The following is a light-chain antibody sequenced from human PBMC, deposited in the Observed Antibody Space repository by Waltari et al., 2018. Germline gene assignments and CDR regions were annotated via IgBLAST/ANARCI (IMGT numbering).Light chain of an antibody. Sequence: DIVMTQSPDSLAVSLGERATINCKSSQSVLYSSANKSYLNWYQQKPGQPPTLLIYWASTRESGVPDRISGAGSGTDFTLTISSLQSEDVAVYYCQQYYSTPLTFGGGTKVEIK. CDR3: QQYYSTPLT. CDR2: WAS. CDR1: QSVLYSSANKSY. J-gene: IGKJ4*01. V-gene: IGKV4-1*01.